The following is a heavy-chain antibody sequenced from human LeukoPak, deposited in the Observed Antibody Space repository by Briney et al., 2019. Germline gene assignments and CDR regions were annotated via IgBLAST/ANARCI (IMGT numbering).Heavy chain of an antibody. D-gene: IGHD2-15*01. Sequence: ASVKVSCKVSGYTLTELSMHWVRQAPGKELEWMGGFDPEDGETIYAQKFQGRVTMTEDTSTDTAYMELSSLRSEDTAVYYCASSIVVVVAADYYYYYGMDVWGQGTTVTVSS. V-gene: IGHV1-24*01. CDR2: FDPEDGET. J-gene: IGHJ6*02. CDR3: ASSIVVVVAADYYYYYGMDV. CDR1: GYTLTELS.